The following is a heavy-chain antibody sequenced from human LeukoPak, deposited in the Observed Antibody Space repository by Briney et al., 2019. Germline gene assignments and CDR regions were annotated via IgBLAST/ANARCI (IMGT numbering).Heavy chain of an antibody. D-gene: IGHD3-22*01. CDR2: ISSSGSAI. CDR1: GFTFINFK. J-gene: IGHJ4*02. Sequence: GGPRKLSCAASGFTFINFKMNWVAKAPGKGLRGVSYISSSGSAIYYAHSVKGRFTISRDNAKNSLYLQMNSLRAEDTAVYYCARVHYYDSSGFDYWGQGTLVTVSS. CDR3: ARVHYYDSSGFDY. V-gene: IGHV3-48*03.